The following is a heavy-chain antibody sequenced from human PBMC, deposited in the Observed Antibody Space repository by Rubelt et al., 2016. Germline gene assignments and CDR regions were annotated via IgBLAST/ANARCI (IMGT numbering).Heavy chain of an antibody. V-gene: IGHV1-69*17. CDR2: IIPIIGIA. Sequence: QVQLVQSGAEVKKPGSSVKVSCKASGGTFSSYAISWVRQAPGQGLEWMGGIIPIIGIANYAQKFQGRVTITAGKLPSTAIMVLSSLRSEDTAVYSCATEHSRGWYLGVTPSRAQTAYYGMDVWGQGTTVTVSS. CDR1: GGTFSSYA. CDR3: ATEHSRGWYLGVTPSRAQTAYYGMDV. J-gene: IGHJ6*02. D-gene: IGHD6-19*01.